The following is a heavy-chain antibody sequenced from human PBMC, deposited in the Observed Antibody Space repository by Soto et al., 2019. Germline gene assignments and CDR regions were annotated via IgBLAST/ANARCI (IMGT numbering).Heavy chain of an antibody. CDR3: SSELAARDWLAS. J-gene: IGHJ5*01. Sequence: ASVKVSCKASGYTFTSYAMHWVRQAPGQRLEWIGWINTDNGNTMYSEKCQGRVIITRDTSASTTYMELSSLRSEDTAVYYWSSELAARDWLASW. V-gene: IGHV1-3*04. CDR1: GYTFTSYA. D-gene: IGHD1-1*01. CDR2: INTDNGNT.